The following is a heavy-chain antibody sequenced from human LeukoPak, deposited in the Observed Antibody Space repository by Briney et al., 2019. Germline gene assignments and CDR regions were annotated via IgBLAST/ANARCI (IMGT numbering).Heavy chain of an antibody. CDR2: INQVESEK. CDR1: GFSFSSYW. D-gene: IGHD3-10*01. J-gene: IGHJ6*03. V-gene: IGHV3-7*01. CDR3: ARLSAYYYGSYFYYYMDV. Sequence: GSLRLSCEASGFSFSSYWMSWVRQAPGKGPEWVANINQVESEKYSVDSVKGRFTISRDNAKNSVYLQMKNLRAEDTALYYCARLSAYYYGSYFYYYMDVWGKGTTVTVSS.